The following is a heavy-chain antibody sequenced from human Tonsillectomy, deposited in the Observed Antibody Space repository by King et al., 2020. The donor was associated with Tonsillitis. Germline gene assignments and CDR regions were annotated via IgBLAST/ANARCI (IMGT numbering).Heavy chain of an antibody. Sequence: EWQLVQSGAEVKKPGESLKISCKGSGYSFTSYWIGWVRQMPGKGLEWMGIIYPGDSDTRYSPSFQGQVTISADKPITTAYLQWSSLKASDTAMYYCARRGYCSGGSCYPDYWGQGTLVTVSS. V-gene: IGHV5-51*01. CDR2: IYPGDSDT. D-gene: IGHD2-15*01. CDR1: GYSFTSYW. CDR3: ARRGYCSGGSCYPDY. J-gene: IGHJ4*02.